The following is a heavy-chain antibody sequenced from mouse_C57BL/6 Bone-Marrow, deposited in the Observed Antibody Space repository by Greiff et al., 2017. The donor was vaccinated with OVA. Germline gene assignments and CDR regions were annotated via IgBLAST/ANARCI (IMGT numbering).Heavy chain of an antibody. D-gene: IGHD1-1*01. CDR2: IWGDGST. V-gene: IGHV2-3*01. CDR1: GFSLTSYG. Sequence: VQLQQSGPGLVAPSQSLSITCTVSGFSLTSYGVSWVRQPPGKGLEWLGVIWGDGSTNYHSALISRLSISKDNSKSQVFLKLNSLQTDDTATYYCAKPDGSSPGVAMDYWGQGTSVTVSS. CDR3: AKPDGSSPGVAMDY. J-gene: IGHJ4*01.